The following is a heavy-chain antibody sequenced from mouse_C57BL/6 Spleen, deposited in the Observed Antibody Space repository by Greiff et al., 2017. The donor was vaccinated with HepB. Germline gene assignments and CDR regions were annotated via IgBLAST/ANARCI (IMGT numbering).Heavy chain of an antibody. D-gene: IGHD1-1*01. CDR1: GYSITSGYY. CDR3: ATTTVVATRNFDY. J-gene: IGHJ2*01. Sequence: EVKLMESGPGLVKPSQSLSLTCSVTGYSITSGYYWNWIRQFPGNKLEWMGYISYDGSNNYNPSLKNRISITRDTSKNQFFLKLNSVTTEDTATYYCATTTVVATRNFDYWGQGTTLTVSS. V-gene: IGHV3-6*01. CDR2: ISYDGSN.